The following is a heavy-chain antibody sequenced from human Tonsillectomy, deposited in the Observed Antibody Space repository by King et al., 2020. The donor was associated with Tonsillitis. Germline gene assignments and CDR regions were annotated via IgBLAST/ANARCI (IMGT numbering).Heavy chain of an antibody. D-gene: IGHD5-18*01. V-gene: IGHV1-69*01. CDR3: ARDLTAMVMDY. J-gene: IGHJ4*02. CDR2: IIPIFGIA. CDR1: GGTFSSYT. Sequence: VQLVQSGAEVEKPGSSVKVSCKASGGTFSSYTISWVRQAPGLSLEWMGGIIPIFGIANYAQKFQGRVTLTADESTSTAYMELSSLRSEDTAVYYCARDLTAMVMDYWGQGTLVTVSS.